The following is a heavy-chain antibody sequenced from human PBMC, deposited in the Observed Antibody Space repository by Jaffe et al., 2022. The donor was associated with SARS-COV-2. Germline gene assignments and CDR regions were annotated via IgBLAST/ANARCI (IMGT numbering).Heavy chain of an antibody. J-gene: IGHJ6*02. V-gene: IGHV6-1*01. CDR1: GDSVSSNSAA. D-gene: IGHD6-19*01. CDR2: TYYRSKWYN. CDR3: ARDRAYSSGWSYYYYGMDV. Sequence: QVQLQQSGPGLVKPSQTLSLTCAISGDSVSSNSAAWNWIRQSPSRGLEWLGRTYYRSKWYNDYAVSVKSRITINPDTSKNQFSLQLNSVTPEDTAVYYCARDRAYSSGWSYYYYGMDVWGQGTTVTVSS.